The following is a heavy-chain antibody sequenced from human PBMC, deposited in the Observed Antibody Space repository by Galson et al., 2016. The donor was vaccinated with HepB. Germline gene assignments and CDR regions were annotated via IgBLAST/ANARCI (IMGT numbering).Heavy chain of an antibody. CDR2: TYYRSKWDN. J-gene: IGHJ3*02. Sequence: CAISGDSVSSNSAAWNWIRQSPSRGLEWLGRTYYRSKWDNDYAVSVKSRITINPDTSKNRFSLQLNSVSPEDTAVYYCARVPLLFVDAVGYDAFDIWGQGTLVTVSS. D-gene: IGHD3-22*01. CDR1: GDSVSSNSAA. V-gene: IGHV6-1*01. CDR3: ARVPLLFVDAVGYDAFDI.